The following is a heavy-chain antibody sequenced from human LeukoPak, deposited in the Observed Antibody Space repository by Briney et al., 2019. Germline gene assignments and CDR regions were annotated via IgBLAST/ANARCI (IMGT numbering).Heavy chain of an antibody. CDR1: GFSFSDYW. CDR3: ARENTYSESYLTHFDY. Sequence: PGGSLRLSCAASGFSFSDYWMDWARQAPGKGLEWVAVIWYDGSNKYYADSVKGRFTISRDNAKNSLYLQMNSLRAEDTAVYYCARENTYSESYLTHFDYWGQGTLVTVSS. V-gene: IGHV3-33*08. D-gene: IGHD1-26*01. J-gene: IGHJ4*02. CDR2: IWYDGSNK.